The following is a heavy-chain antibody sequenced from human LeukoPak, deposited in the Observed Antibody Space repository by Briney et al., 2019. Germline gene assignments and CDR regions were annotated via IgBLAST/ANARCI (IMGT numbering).Heavy chain of an antibody. D-gene: IGHD5-24*01. CDR3: ARDLGEMATIKSSSFDY. CDR1: GYTFTGYY. V-gene: IGHV1-2*02. CDR2: INPNSGGT. J-gene: IGHJ4*02. Sequence: VASVKVSCKASGYTFTGYYMHWVRQAPGRGLEWMGWINPNSGGTNYAQKFQGRVTMTRDTSISTAYMELSRLRSDDTAVYYCARDLGEMATIKSSSFDYWGQGTLVTVSS.